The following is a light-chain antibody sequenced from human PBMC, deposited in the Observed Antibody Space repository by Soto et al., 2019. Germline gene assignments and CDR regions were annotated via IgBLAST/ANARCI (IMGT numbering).Light chain of an antibody. J-gene: IGLJ3*02. Sequence: QSALTQPPSASGSPGQSVTISCTGTSSDVGGYGYVSWYQQHPGKAPKLMIYEVTKRPSGVPDRFSASKSGNTASLTVSGLQAEDEADYYCSSYAGSSTWVFGGGTKLTVL. CDR2: EVT. V-gene: IGLV2-8*01. CDR3: SSYAGSSTWV. CDR1: SSDVGGYGY.